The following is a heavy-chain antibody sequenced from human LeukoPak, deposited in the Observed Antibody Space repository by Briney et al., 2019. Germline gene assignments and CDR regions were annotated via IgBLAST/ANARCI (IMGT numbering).Heavy chain of an antibody. CDR2: ISYDGSIK. CDR1: GYTFTGYY. D-gene: IGHD6-19*01. Sequence: SCKASGYTFTGYYMHWVRQAPGKGLVWVALISYDGSIKSYADSVKGRFTISRDNSKNTLYVQMNSLRTDDTAVYYCARGPYSSGWTTFDYWGQGILVTVSS. J-gene: IGHJ4*02. V-gene: IGHV3-30*04. CDR3: ARGPYSSGWTTFDY.